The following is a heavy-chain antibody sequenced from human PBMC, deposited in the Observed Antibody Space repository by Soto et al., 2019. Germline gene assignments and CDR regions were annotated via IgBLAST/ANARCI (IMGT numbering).Heavy chain of an antibody. CDR3: AKASTYYYGSGSYSRRFEVMDSYYYYGMDV. CDR2: ISGSGGST. Sequence: PGGSLRLSCAASGFTFSSYAMSWVRQAPGKGLEWVSAISGSGGSTYYADSVKGRFTISRDNSKNTLYLQMNSLRAEDTAVYYCAKASTYYYGSGSYSRRFEVMDSYYYYGMDVWGQGTTVTVSS. J-gene: IGHJ6*02. CDR1: GFTFSSYA. D-gene: IGHD3-10*01. V-gene: IGHV3-23*01.